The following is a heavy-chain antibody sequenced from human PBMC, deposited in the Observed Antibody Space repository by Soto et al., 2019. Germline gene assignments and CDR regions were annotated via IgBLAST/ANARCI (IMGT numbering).Heavy chain of an antibody. CDR2: ISGSGGST. J-gene: IGHJ4*02. CDR3: AKSGMAWLPNKYYFDY. V-gene: IGHV3-23*01. CDR1: GFTFSSYA. Sequence: EVQLLESGGGLVQPGGSLRLSCAASGFTFSSYAMSWVRQAPGKGLEWVSAISGSGGSTYYADSVKGRFTISRDNSKNTLYLQMNSLRAEDTAVYYCAKSGMAWLPNKYYFDYWGQGTLVTVSS. D-gene: IGHD3-3*01.